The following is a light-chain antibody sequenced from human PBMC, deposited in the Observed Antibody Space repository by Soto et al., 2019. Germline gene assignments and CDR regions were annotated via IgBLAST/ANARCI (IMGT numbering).Light chain of an antibody. V-gene: IGLV2-14*03. J-gene: IGLJ1*01. Sequence: QSALTQPASVSGSPGQSITISCTGTSSDVGGYNYVSWYQQHPGKTPKLMIYDVSHRPSGVSNRVSGFKSGNTASLTISGRQAEDEADYYCSSYTSSSTLLDVFGTGTKLTVL. CDR1: SSDVGGYNY. CDR3: SSYTSSSTLLDV. CDR2: DVS.